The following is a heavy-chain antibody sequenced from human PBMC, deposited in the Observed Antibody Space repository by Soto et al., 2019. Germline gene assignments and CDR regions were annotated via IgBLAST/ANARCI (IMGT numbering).Heavy chain of an antibody. CDR2: IYYSGST. CDR1: GGSISSYY. V-gene: IGHV4-59*01. CDR3: AGAGGGYSSSPDRFDY. J-gene: IGHJ4*02. Sequence: PSETLSLTCTVSGGSISSYYWSWIRQPPGKGLEWIGYIYYSGSTNYNPSLKSRVTISVDTSKNQFSLKLSSVTAADTAVYYCAGAGGGYSSSPDRFDYWGQGTLVTVSP. D-gene: IGHD6-6*01.